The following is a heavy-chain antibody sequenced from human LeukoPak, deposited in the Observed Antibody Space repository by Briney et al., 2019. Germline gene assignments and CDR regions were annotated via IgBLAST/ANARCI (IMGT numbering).Heavy chain of an antibody. V-gene: IGHV4-39*07. J-gene: IGHJ5*02. CDR3: ARLKAATYYGSGSYYYWFDP. D-gene: IGHD3-10*01. CDR1: GGSISSSSYY. CDR2: IYYSGST. Sequence: SETLSLTCTVSGGSISSSSYYWGWIRQPPGKGLEWIGSIYYSGSTYYNPSLKSRVTVSVDTSKNQFSLKLSSVTAADTAVYYCARLKAATYYGSGSYYYWFDPWGQGTLVTVSS.